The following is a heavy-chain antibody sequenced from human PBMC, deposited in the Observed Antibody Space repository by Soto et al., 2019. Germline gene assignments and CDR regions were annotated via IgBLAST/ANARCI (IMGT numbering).Heavy chain of an antibody. Sequence: ASVKVSCKASGYTFTSYGVSWVRQAPGQGLEWMGWISAYNGNTNYAQKLQGRVTMTTDTSTSTAYMELRSLRSDDTAVYYCARDHVIRQWLAPGYWGQGTLVTVSS. D-gene: IGHD6-19*01. CDR3: ARDHVIRQWLAPGY. CDR1: GYTFTSYG. J-gene: IGHJ4*02. V-gene: IGHV1-18*01. CDR2: ISAYNGNT.